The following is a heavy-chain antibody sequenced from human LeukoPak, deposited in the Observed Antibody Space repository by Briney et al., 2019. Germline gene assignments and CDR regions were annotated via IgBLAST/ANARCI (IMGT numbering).Heavy chain of an antibody. CDR3: ARALDRRQLWLPPGS. CDR1: GFSFSSQG. D-gene: IGHD5-18*01. V-gene: IGHV3-30*03. CDR2: ISIDGVYK. J-gene: IGHJ5*02. Sequence: PGGSLRLSCAASGFSFSSQGMHWVRQAPGEGLKWVAVISIDGVYKYYADSVKGRFIISRDNSKNTLYLQMNSLRAEDSAVYYCARALDRRQLWLPPGSWGQGTLVTVSS.